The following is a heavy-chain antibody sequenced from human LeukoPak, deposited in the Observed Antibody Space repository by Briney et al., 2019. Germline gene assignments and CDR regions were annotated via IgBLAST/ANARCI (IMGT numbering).Heavy chain of an antibody. CDR2: IRYTHTGST. Sequence: TSETLSLTCTVSGGSISSTGYYWGWVRQPPGKGLEWIGSIRYTHTGSTYYNPSLKSRVTISGDTSKNQFSLKLTSVTAADTAVYYCSRRPITMNAFDIWGQGTMVTVSS. J-gene: IGHJ3*02. CDR3: SRRPITMNAFDI. D-gene: IGHD3-22*01. CDR1: GGSISSTGYY. V-gene: IGHV4-39*01.